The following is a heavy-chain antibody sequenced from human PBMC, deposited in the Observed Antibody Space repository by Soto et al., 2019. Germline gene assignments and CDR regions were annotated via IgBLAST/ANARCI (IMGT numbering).Heavy chain of an antibody. J-gene: IGHJ6*02. D-gene: IGHD3-10*01. CDR1: GYIFTNYD. V-gene: IGHV1-18*01. Sequence: QVQLVQSETEVKKPGASVKVSCKASGYIFTNYDITWVRQAPGQGLEWMGWVSGYTCKTKYAQKLQDRVTMTTDTSTSTVYIELRSLRSDDTAVYYCARFGSAPYYYYGVDVWGQGTTVFVSS. CDR2: VSGYTCKT. CDR3: ARFGSAPYYYYGVDV.